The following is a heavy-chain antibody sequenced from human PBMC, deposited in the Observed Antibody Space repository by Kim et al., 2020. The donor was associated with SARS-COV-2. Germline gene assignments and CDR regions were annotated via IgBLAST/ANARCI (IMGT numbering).Heavy chain of an antibody. V-gene: IGHV1-69*02. Sequence: NYAQKFQGRVTITADKSTSTAYMELSSLRSEDTAVYYCASLSDSSSWFDYWGQGTLVTVSS. J-gene: IGHJ4*02. CDR3: ASLSDSSSWFDY. D-gene: IGHD6-13*01.